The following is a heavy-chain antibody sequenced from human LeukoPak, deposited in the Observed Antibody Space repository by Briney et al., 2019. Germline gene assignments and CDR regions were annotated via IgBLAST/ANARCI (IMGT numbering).Heavy chain of an antibody. CDR1: GFTFSDHY. J-gene: IGHJ4*02. CDR3: ARDRRPSVYGGLDN. CDR2: IGDSGTPI. V-gene: IGHV3-11*04. Sequence: GGSLRLSCAASGFTFSDHYMSWIRQAPGRGLEWVSYIGDSGTPIYYADSVKGRFTVSRDNAKNSLFLQMNSLRAEDTAVYYCARDRRPSVYGGLDNWGQGTLVTVSS. D-gene: IGHD4/OR15-4a*01.